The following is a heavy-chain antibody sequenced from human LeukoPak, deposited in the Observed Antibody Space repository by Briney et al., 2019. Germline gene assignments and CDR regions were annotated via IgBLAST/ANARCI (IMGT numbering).Heavy chain of an antibody. CDR1: GFTFSSYA. CDR2: IKQDGSGK. D-gene: IGHD6-13*01. V-gene: IGHV3-7*01. CDR3: AREWQGGIAAAGTRIEGDY. J-gene: IGHJ4*02. Sequence: GGSLRLSCAASGFTFSSYAMSWVRQAPGKGLEWVANIKQDGSGKNYVDSVKGRFTISRDNAENSLFLQMNSLRVEDTAVYYCAREWQGGIAAAGTRIEGDYWGQGTLVAVSS.